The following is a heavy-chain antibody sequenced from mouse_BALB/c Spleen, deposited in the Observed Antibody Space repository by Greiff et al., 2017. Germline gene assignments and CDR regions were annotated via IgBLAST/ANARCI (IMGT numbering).Heavy chain of an antibody. Sequence: VKLQESGPDLVAPSQSLSITCTVSGFSLTSYGVHWVRQPPGKGLEWLVVIWSDGSTTYNSALNSRLSISKDNSKSKVFLKMNSLQTDDTAMYYWARHSPYYYGSSYAMDYWGQGTSVTVSS. V-gene: IGHV2-6-2*01. D-gene: IGHD1-1*01. CDR3: ARHSPYYYGSSYAMDY. CDR2: IWSDGST. CDR1: GFSLTSYG. J-gene: IGHJ4*01.